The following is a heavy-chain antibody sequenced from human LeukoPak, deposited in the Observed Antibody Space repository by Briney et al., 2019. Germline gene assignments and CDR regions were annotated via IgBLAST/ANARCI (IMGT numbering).Heavy chain of an antibody. CDR2: IHYSGNT. CDR1: GVSISSSSFY. D-gene: IGHD4-17*01. J-gene: IGHJ6*02. CDR3: ARQTVTYNGMDV. V-gene: IGHV4-39*01. Sequence: NPSETLSLTCSVSGVSISSSSFYWGWIRQPPGKGLEWIGTIHYSGNTYYNPSLKSRVTISVDTSNTQFSLKLSSVTAADTALYYCARQTVTYNGMDVWGQGTTVTVSS.